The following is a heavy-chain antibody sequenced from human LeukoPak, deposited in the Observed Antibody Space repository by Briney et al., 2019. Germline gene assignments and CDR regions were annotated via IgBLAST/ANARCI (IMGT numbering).Heavy chain of an antibody. D-gene: IGHD6-13*01. J-gene: IGHJ4*02. CDR2: IYYSGNT. CDR1: GGSISSTNYY. CDR3: ARRIAVAGDY. V-gene: IGHV4-39*01. Sequence: PSETLSLTCTVSGGSISSTNYYWGWIRQPPGKGLEWIGSIYYSGNTYYTPSLKSRVTISVDTSKNQFSLKLNSVTAADTAVYYCARRIAVAGDYWGQGTLVTVSS.